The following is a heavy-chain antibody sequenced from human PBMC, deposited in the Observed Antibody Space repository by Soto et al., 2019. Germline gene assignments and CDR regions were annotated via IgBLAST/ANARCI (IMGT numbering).Heavy chain of an antibody. D-gene: IGHD6-25*01. V-gene: IGHV4-4*02. CDR2: IYHSGST. CDR3: ARVTGSYYYGVDV. CDR1: GGSISSSYW. Sequence: QVQLQESGPGLVKPSGTLSLTCAVSGGSISSSYWWSWVRQPPGKGLGWIGEIYHSGSTNYNTSLKARGTGSVAKSKNPFSLKGTSVTAAATAVYYCARVTGSYYYGVDVWGQGTTVTVSS. J-gene: IGHJ6*02.